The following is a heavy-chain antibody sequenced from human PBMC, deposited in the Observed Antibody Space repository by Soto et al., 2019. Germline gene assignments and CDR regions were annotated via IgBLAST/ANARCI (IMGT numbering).Heavy chain of an antibody. D-gene: IGHD3-10*01. J-gene: IGHJ6*02. CDR3: AKYGGGPWQFEPGDYYYYGMDV. CDR2: MSGSGGSR. Sequence: EVQLLESGGGLVQPGGSLRLSCAASGFTFSSYAMSWVRQAPGKGLEWVSAMSGSGGSRYYADSVKGRFTISRDNSKNPLYLQISRLRAEDTAVYYCAKYGGGPWQFEPGDYYYYGMDVWGQGTTVTVSS. V-gene: IGHV3-23*01. CDR1: GFTFSSYA.